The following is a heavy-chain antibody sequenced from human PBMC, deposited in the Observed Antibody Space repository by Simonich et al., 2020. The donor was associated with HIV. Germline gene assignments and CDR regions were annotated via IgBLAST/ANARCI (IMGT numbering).Heavy chain of an antibody. V-gene: IGHV4-34*01. Sequence: QVQLQQWGAGLLKPSETLSLTCAVYGGSFSGYYWSWIRQPPGKRLEWSGEINHSGSTNNNPSLKSRVTISVDTSKNQFSLKLSSVTAADTAVYYCARGFYQRLYYFDYWGQGTLVTVSS. CDR2: INHSGST. CDR3: ARGFYQRLYYFDY. J-gene: IGHJ4*02. D-gene: IGHD2-2*01. CDR1: GGSFSGYY.